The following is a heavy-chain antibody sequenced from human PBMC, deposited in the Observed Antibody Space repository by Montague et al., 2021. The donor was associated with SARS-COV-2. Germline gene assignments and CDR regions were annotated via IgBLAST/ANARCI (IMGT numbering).Heavy chain of an antibody. V-gene: IGHV4-34*01. J-gene: IGHJ4*02. Sequence: ETLSLTCAVYGGSFSGYYWNWLRQPPGKGLEWIGEINHSGSTNYNPSLKSRVTMSVDTSKNQFSLKLSPVTAADTAVYYCARGARQGYGFRLGSFDSWGQGTLVTVSS. CDR2: INHSGST. D-gene: IGHD3-10*01. CDR3: ARGARQGYGFRLGSFDS. CDR1: GGSFSGYY.